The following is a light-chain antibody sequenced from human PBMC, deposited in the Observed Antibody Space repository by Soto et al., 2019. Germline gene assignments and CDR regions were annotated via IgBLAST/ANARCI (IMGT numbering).Light chain of an antibody. J-gene: IGKJ1*01. CDR3: QQYNSYPWT. CDR1: QSISNW. CDR2: KAS. V-gene: IGKV1-5*03. Sequence: DIQMTQSPSTLSASVGDRVTITCRASQSISNWLAWYQQKPGKAPKLLIYKASGLESGVPSRFSGSGSGTELTLTISSLQPDDFATYYCQQYNSYPWTFGQGTKVEIK.